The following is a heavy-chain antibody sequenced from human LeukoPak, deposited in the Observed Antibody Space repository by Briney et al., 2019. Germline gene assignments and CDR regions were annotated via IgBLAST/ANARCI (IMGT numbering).Heavy chain of an antibody. CDR2: ISSSSSYI. CDR3: AGEYYYDSSGYYY. J-gene: IGHJ4*02. V-gene: IGHV3-21*01. Sequence: GGSLRLSCAASGFTFSSYSMTWVRQAPGKGLEWVSSISSSSSYIYYADSVKGRFTISRDNAKNSLYLQMNSLRAEDTAVYYCAGEYYYDSSGYYYWGQGTLVTVSS. D-gene: IGHD3-22*01. CDR1: GFTFSSYS.